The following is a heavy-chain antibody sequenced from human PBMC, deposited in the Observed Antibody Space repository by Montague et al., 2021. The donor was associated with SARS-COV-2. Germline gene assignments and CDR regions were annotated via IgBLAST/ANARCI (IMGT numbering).Heavy chain of an antibody. D-gene: IGHD3-3*02. CDR2: ISYDGSNK. CDR1: GFTFSSYA. V-gene: IGHV3-30*04. CDR3: AGELGFYGMDV. Sequence: SLRLSCAASGFTFSSYAMHWVRQAPGKGLEWVAVISYDGSNKYYADSVKGRSTIPRDNSKNTLYLQMNSLRAEDTAVYYCAGELGFYGMDVWGQGTTVTVSS. J-gene: IGHJ6*02.